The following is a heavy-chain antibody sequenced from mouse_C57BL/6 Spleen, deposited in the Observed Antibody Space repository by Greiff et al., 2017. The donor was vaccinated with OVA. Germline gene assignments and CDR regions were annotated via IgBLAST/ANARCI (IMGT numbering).Heavy chain of an antibody. Sequence: DVMLVESGGGLVKPGGSLKLSCAASGFTFSDYGMPWVRQAPEKGLEWVAYISSGSSTIYYADTVKGRFTISSDNAKKTLFLQMTSLRSEDTAMYYCANPRQVKACFACWGQGTLVTVSA. CDR2: ISSGSSTI. V-gene: IGHV5-17*01. CDR1: GFTFSDYG. CDR3: ANPRQVKACFAC. D-gene: IGHD3-2*02. J-gene: IGHJ3*01.